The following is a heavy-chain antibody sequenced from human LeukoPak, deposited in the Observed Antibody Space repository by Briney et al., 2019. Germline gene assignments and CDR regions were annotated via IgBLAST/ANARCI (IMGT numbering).Heavy chain of an antibody. CDR2: INQDGSER. J-gene: IGHJ4*02. CDR3: AISSTAGGGY. D-gene: IGHD3-10*01. Sequence: PGGSLRLSCAASGFTFSNYWISWVRQAPGKGPEWVANINQDGSERYYVDSVRGRFTISRDNAKNSLYLQVNSLRTEDTAVYYCAISSTAGGGYWGQGTLVTVSS. CDR1: GFTFSNYW. V-gene: IGHV3-7*03.